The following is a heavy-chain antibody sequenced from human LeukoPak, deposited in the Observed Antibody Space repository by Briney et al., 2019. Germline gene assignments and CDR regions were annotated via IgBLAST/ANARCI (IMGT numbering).Heavy chain of an antibody. Sequence: GGSLRLSCAASGFTFSSYSMNWVRQAPGKGLEWVSYISSSSRTIYYADSVKGRFTISRDNAKNSLYLQMNSLRAEDTAVYYCARGGTKLLFFSLDYWGQGTLVTVSS. CDR2: ISSSSRTI. CDR3: ARGGTKLLFFSLDY. CDR1: GFTFSSYS. J-gene: IGHJ4*02. D-gene: IGHD2-21*02. V-gene: IGHV3-48*01.